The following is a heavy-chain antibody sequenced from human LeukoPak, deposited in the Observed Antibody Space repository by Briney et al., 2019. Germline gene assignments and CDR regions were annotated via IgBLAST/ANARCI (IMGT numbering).Heavy chain of an antibody. CDR3: ARDPEWHDILTGYYGY. CDR2: IKQDGSEK. CDR1: GFTFSSYW. D-gene: IGHD3-9*01. Sequence: QTGGSLRLSCAASGFTFSSYWMSWVRQAPGKGLEWVANIKQDGSEKYYVDSVKGRFTISRDNAKNSLYLQMNSLRAEDTAVYYCARDPEWHDILTGYYGYWGQGTLVTVSS. J-gene: IGHJ4*02. V-gene: IGHV3-7*01.